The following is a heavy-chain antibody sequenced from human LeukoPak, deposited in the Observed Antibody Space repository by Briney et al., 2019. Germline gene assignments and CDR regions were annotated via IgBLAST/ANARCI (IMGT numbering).Heavy chain of an antibody. CDR2: IYHSGST. D-gene: IGHD2-2*01. J-gene: IGHJ6*02. CDR3: ARMTGYCSSTSCRIYYYYGMDV. Sequence: PSETLSLTCGVSGGSISSGGNSWSWIRQAPGKGLEWIGYIYHSGSTYYNPSLKSRVTISVERSKNQFSLKLTSVTAADTAVYYCARMTGYCSSTSCRIYYYYGMDVWGQGTTVTVSS. V-gene: IGHV4-30-2*01. CDR1: GGSISSGGNS.